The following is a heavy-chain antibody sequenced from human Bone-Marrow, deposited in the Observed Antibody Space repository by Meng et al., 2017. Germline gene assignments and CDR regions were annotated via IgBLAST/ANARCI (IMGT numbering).Heavy chain of an antibody. Sequence: SVKVSCKASGGTFSSYAISWVRQAPGQGLEWMGGIIPIFGTANYAQKFQGRVTITADESTSTAYMELSSLRSEDTAVYYCARENVDTAMAYAFDIWGQGTMVTVSS. J-gene: IGHJ3*02. CDR2: IIPIFGTA. CDR1: GGTFSSYA. V-gene: IGHV1-69*13. CDR3: ARENVDTAMAYAFDI. D-gene: IGHD5-18*01.